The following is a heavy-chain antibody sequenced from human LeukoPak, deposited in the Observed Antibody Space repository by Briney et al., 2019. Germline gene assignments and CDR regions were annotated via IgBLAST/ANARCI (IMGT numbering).Heavy chain of an antibody. CDR1: GGSISSYY. J-gene: IGHJ4*02. D-gene: IGHD4-23*01. V-gene: IGHV4-59*01. Sequence: SETLSLTCTVSGGSISSYYWSWIRQPPGKGLEWIGYIYYSGSTNYNPSLKSRVTISVDTSKNQFSLKLSSVTAADTAVYYCARGGVKFPIDYWGQGTLVTVSS. CDR3: ARGGVKFPIDY. CDR2: IYYSGST.